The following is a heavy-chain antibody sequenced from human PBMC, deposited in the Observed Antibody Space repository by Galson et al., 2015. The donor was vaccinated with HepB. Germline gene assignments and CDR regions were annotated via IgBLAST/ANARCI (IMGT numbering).Heavy chain of an antibody. V-gene: IGHV3-48*03. J-gene: IGHJ6*02. CDR2: ISSSGTIM. CDR1: GFSLSTSP. CDR3: ARGQFEYSSSRDMDV. D-gene: IGHD6-6*01. Sequence: LTLTCTFSGFSLSTSPMRVSWIRQAPGKGLEWVSYISSSGTIMYYADSVKGRFTISRDNAKTSLYLQMNSLRAEDTAVYYCARGQFEYSSSRDMDVWGQGTTVTVSS.